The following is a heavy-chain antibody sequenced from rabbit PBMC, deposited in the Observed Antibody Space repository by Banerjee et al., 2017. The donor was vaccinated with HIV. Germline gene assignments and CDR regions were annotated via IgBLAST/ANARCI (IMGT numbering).Heavy chain of an antibody. CDR3: ARSLRLGDAGYGYGL. J-gene: IGHJ4*01. CDR1: GFDFSSYG. CDR2: IYAGKGRT. D-gene: IGHD6-1*01. Sequence: QEQLKETGGGLVQPGGSLTLSCKASGFDFSSYGISWVRQAPGKGLEWIGAIYAGKGRTYCASWVNGRFTISRDNARNTVDLQMNRLTAADTAAYFCARSLRLGDAGYGYGLWGPGTLVTVS. V-gene: IGHV1S47*01.